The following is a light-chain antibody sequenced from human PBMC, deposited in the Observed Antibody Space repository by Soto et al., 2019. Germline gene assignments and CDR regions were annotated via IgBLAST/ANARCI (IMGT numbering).Light chain of an antibody. J-gene: IGLJ1*01. Sequence: QSALTQPRSVSGSPGQSVTISCTGTSSDVGGYIYVSWYQQYPPKAPKVMIYEVTDRPSGVSNRFSGSKSGNTASLTISGLQAEDEAEYYRSSYTNINTRACVFGTGTKLTVL. CDR1: SSDVGGYIY. V-gene: IGLV2-14*01. CDR2: EVT. CDR3: SSYTNINTRACV.